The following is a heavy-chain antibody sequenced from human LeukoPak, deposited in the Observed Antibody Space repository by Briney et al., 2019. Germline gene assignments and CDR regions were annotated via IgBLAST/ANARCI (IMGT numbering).Heavy chain of an antibody. V-gene: IGHV1-69*04. CDR3: ARHPLAEHLFDY. J-gene: IGHJ4*02. Sequence: GASVKVSCKASGGTFSSYAISWVRQAPGQGLEWMGRIIPILGIANYAQKFQGRVTITADKSTSTAYMELSSLRSEDTAVYYCARHPLAEHLFDYWGQGTLVTVSS. CDR2: IIPILGIA. D-gene: IGHD1/OR15-1a*01. CDR1: GGTFSSYA.